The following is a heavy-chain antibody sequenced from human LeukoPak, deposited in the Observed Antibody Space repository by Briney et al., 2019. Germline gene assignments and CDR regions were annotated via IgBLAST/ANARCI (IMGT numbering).Heavy chain of an antibody. V-gene: IGHV1-2*02. CDR2: INPNNGGT. CDR1: GYTFTGDY. Sequence: ASVKVSCKASGYTFTGDYIYWVRQAPGQGLEWMGWINPNNGGTKYAQKFQGRVTMTRDTSISTAYMELRRLTSDDTAVYYCASKWVTYYYNSSYYHYPTDVFDIWGQGTMVTVSS. D-gene: IGHD3-22*01. CDR3: ASKWVTYYYNSSYYHYPTDVFDI. J-gene: IGHJ3*02.